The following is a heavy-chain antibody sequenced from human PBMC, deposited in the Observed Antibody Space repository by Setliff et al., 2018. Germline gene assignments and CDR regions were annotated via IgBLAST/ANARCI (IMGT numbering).Heavy chain of an antibody. D-gene: IGHD2-2*02. Sequence: ASVKVSCKASGGTFSSYDISWVRQAPGQGLEWMGGIIPIFGTANYAQKFQGRVTITADESTSTAYMELSSLRSEDTAVYYWARDSRGLVPAAIEGSYYYYGMDVCGQGTTVTSP. CDR2: IIPIFGTA. J-gene: IGHJ6*02. CDR3: ARDSRGLVPAAIEGSYYYYGMDV. V-gene: IGHV1-69*13. CDR1: GGTFSSYD.